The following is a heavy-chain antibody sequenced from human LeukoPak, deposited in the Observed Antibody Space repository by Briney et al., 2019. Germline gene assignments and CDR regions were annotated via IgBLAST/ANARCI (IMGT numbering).Heavy chain of an antibody. J-gene: IGHJ1*01. V-gene: IGHV3-30*02. Sequence: GGSLRLSCVASGFTFSTYGMHWVRQAPGKGLEWVAFIRYDGSNKYYADSVKGRFTISRDNSKNTLYLQMNSLRVEDTAVYYCAKDRSGPAEHWGQGTLVTVSS. CDR2: IRYDGSNK. CDR3: AKDRSGPAEH. CDR1: GFTFSTYG.